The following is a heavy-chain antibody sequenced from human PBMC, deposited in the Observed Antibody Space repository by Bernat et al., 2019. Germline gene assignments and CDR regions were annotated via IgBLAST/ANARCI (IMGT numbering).Heavy chain of an antibody. D-gene: IGHD2-15*01. V-gene: IGHV4-39*01. Sequence: QLQLQESGPGLVKPSETLSLTCTVSGGSISSSSYYWGWIRQPPGKGLEWIGSIYYSGSTYYNPSLKSRVTISVDTSKNQFSLKLSSVTAADTAVYYCARHRHMVVVVAAYNWLDPWGQGTLVTVSS. CDR2: IYYSGST. CDR3: ARHRHMVVVVAAYNWLDP. CDR1: GGSISSSSYY. J-gene: IGHJ5*02.